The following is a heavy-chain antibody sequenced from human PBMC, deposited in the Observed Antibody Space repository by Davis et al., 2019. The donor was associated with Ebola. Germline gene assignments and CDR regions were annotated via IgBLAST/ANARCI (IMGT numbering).Heavy chain of an antibody. CDR2: ISGSDSST. D-gene: IGHD3-3*01. J-gene: IGHJ6*03. V-gene: IGHV3-23*01. CDR1: GFTFSSYA. CDR3: ATVPISYRPGYMDV. Sequence: GGSLRLSCAASGFTFSSYAMSWVRQAPGKGLEWVSAISGSDSSTYNADSVKGRFTISRDNSKNTLYLQMNSLRVEDTAVYYCATVPISYRPGYMDVWGKGTTVTVSS.